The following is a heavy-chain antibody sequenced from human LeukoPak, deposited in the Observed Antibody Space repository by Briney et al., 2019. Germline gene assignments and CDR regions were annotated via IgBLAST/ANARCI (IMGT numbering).Heavy chain of an antibody. Sequence: GGSLRLSCAASGFTFDDYGMSWVRQVPGKGLEWVSGINWNGGRTGYADSVKGRFTISRDNVKNSLYLQMNSLRAEDTAVYYCARGGKSTIFGVVPYMDVWGKGPRSPSP. CDR2: INWNGGRT. CDR1: GFTFDDYG. J-gene: IGHJ6*03. V-gene: IGHV3-20*04. D-gene: IGHD3-3*01. CDR3: ARGGKSTIFGVVPYMDV.